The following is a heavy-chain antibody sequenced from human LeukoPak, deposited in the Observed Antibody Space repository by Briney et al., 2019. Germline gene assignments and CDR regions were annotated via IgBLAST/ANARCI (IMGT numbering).Heavy chain of an antibody. CDR3: AKRGVVIRVVLVGFNKEAYYFES. Sequence: GGSLRLSCAVSGITLSNYGMSWVRQAPGKGLEWVAGISDSGGSTKYADSVKGRFTISRDNPKNTLLLQMNSQRAEDTGVYFCAKRGVVIRVVLVGFNKEAYYFESWGQGALVTVSS. CDR1: GITLSNYG. D-gene: IGHD3/OR15-3a*01. J-gene: IGHJ4*02. V-gene: IGHV3-23*01. CDR2: ISDSGGST.